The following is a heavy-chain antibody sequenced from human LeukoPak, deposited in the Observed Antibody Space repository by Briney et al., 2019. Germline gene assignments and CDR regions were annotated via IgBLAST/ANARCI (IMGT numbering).Heavy chain of an antibody. V-gene: IGHV4-39*07. D-gene: IGHD1-26*01. CDR2: IYYSGST. J-gene: IGHJ4*02. Sequence: SETLSLTCTVSGGSISSSSYYWGWIRQPPGKGLEWIGSIYYSGSTYYNPSLKSRVTISVDTSKNQFSLKLSSVTAADTAVYYFARSDSGTYLGDYWGQGTLVTVSS. CDR1: GGSISSSSYY. CDR3: ARSDSGTYLGDY.